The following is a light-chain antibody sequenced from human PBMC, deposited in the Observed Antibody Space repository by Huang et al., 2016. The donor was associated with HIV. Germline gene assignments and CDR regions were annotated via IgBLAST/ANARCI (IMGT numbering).Light chain of an antibody. CDR2: DAS. Sequence: EIVLTQSPATLSLSPGESATLSCGASQSLSSSDLAWYQQKPGLAPRLLIYDASNRATVIPDRFSGSGSGTDFTLTISRLEPEDFAVYYCQQYGSSPLTFGGGTKVEIK. CDR3: QQYGSSPLT. J-gene: IGKJ4*01. CDR1: QSLSSSD. V-gene: IGKV3D-20*01.